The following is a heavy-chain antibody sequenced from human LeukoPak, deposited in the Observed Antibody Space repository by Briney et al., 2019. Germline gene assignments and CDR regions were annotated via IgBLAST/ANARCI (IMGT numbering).Heavy chain of an antibody. CDR3: AREGSYSGSGSPPLDY. V-gene: IGHV4-34*01. D-gene: IGHD3-10*01. CDR2: INHSGST. J-gene: IGHJ4*02. CDR1: GDSFTGYY. Sequence: SDTLSLTCAVSGDSFTGYYWSWIRQPPGKGLEWIGEINHSGSTNYNPSLKSRVTISVDPSKNQFSLKLTSVTAADTAVYYCAREGSYSGSGSPPLDYWGQGTLVTVSS.